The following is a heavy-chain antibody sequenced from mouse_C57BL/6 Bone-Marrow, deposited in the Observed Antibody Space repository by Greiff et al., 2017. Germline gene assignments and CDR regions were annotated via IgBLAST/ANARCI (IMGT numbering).Heavy chain of an antibody. CDR3: ARQHYGSSPYAMDY. CDR2: ISNGGGST. V-gene: IGHV5-12*01. CDR1: GFTFSDYY. Sequence: EVMLVESGGGLVQPGGSLKLSCAASGFTFSDYYMYWVRQTPEKRLEWVAYISNGGGSTYYPDTVKGRFTISRDNAKNTLYLQMRRLKSEDTAMYYCARQHYGSSPYAMDYWGQGTSVTVSS. J-gene: IGHJ4*01. D-gene: IGHD1-1*01.